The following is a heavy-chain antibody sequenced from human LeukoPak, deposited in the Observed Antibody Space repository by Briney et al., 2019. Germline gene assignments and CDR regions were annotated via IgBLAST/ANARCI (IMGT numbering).Heavy chain of an antibody. D-gene: IGHD6-19*01. Sequence: ASVKVSCKASGYTFTSYGISWVRQAPGQGLEWMGWISGYNGNTNYAQKLQGRVSMTTDTSTTTAYAELRSLRSDGTAVYYCARDYPIAVAGIPDYWGQGTLVTVSS. CDR2: ISGYNGNT. J-gene: IGHJ4*02. CDR3: ARDYPIAVAGIPDY. V-gene: IGHV1-18*04. CDR1: GYTFTSYG.